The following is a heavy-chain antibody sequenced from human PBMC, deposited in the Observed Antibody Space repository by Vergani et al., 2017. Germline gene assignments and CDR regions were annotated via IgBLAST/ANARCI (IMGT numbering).Heavy chain of an antibody. Sequence: QLQLQESGPGLVKPSETLSLTCTVSGGPISSSSYYWGWIRQPPGKGLERIGSIYYSGCTYYNPFLKSRVTISVDTSTNQFSLKLSSVTAADTAVYYCAREVYYYYDSSGYFTWGQGTLVTVSS. D-gene: IGHD3-22*01. V-gene: IGHV4-39*07. CDR1: GGPISSSSYY. CDR3: AREVYYYYDSSGYFT. J-gene: IGHJ5*02. CDR2: IYYSGCT.